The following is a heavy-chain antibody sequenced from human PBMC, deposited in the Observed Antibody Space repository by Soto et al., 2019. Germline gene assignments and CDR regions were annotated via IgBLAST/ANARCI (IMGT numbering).Heavy chain of an antibody. J-gene: IGHJ4*01. CDR3: ARVHVMVVAGSTFDY. CDR2: IYHGGTT. D-gene: IGHD6-19*01. CDR1: GYSISSSSY. Sequence: PSETLSLTCTVSGYSISSSSYWAWIRQPPGRGPEWIASIYHGGTTFYNPSLKSRITISVDTSNNQFSLKLTSVTAADTAVYYCARVHVMVVAGSTFDYWGHGTLVTVSS. V-gene: IGHV4-38-2*02.